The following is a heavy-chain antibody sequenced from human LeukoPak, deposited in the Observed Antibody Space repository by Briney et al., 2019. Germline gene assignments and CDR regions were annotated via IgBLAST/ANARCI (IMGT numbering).Heavy chain of an antibody. CDR2: ISYDGSNK. V-gene: IGHV3-30-3*01. CDR1: GFTFSSYA. J-gene: IGHJ4*02. CDR3: ARRPFDY. Sequence: GGSLRLSCAASGFTFSSYAMHWVRQAPGEGLEWVAVISYDGSNKYYADSVKGRFTISRGNSKNTLYLQMNSLRAEDTAVYYCARRPFDYWGQGTLVTVSS. D-gene: IGHD6-25*01.